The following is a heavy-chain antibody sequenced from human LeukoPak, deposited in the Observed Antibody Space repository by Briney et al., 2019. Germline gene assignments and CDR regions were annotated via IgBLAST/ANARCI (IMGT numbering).Heavy chain of an antibody. CDR2: IYYSGGT. CDR3: ARQDEDNWFDP. Sequence: SETLSLTCTVSGGSISSGGYYWSWIRQHPGKGLEWIGYIYYSGGTYYNPSHKSRVTISVDTSKNQFSLKLSSVTAADTAVYYCARQDEDNWFDPWGQGTLVTVSS. CDR1: GGSISSGGYY. V-gene: IGHV4-31*03. J-gene: IGHJ5*02. D-gene: IGHD2-15*01.